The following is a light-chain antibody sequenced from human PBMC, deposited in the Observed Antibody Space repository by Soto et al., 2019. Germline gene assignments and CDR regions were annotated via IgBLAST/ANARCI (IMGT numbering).Light chain of an antibody. CDR2: SAS. CDR1: QSVRSNF. V-gene: IGKV3-20*01. J-gene: IGKJ5*01. Sequence: EIVFTQSPSTLSLSPGERATPSRRASQSVRSNFLAWYQQKPGQAPRLLIHSASRRATGIPDRFSGSGSATDFTLTISRLEPEDFALYYCQHYGRSPITFGQGTRLEIK. CDR3: QHYGRSPIT.